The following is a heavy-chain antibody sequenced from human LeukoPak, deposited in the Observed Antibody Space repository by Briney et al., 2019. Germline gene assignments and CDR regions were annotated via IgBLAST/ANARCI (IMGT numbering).Heavy chain of an antibody. CDR3: ARARGNSGSYLGSY. J-gene: IGHJ4*02. CDR2: ISAYNGNT. CDR1: GYTFTSYG. V-gene: IGHV1-18*01. D-gene: IGHD1-26*01. Sequence: VASVKVSCKASGYTFTSYGISWVRQAPGQGLEWMGWISAYNGNTNYAQKLQGRVTMTTDTSTSTAYMELRSLRSDDTAVYYCARARGNSGSYLGSYWGQGTLVTVSS.